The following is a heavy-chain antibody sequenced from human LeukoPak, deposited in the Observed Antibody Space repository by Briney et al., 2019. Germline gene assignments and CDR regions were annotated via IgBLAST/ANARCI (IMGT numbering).Heavy chain of an antibody. CDR1: GFTFSSYW. Sequence: GGSLRLSCAASGFTFSSYWMSWVRQAPGKGLEWVSYISSSSSTIYYADSVKGRFTISRDNAKNSLYLQMNSLRAEDTAVYYCAREGYSSIDAFDIWGQGTMVTVSS. CDR3: AREGYSSIDAFDI. CDR2: ISSSSSTI. V-gene: IGHV3-48*01. J-gene: IGHJ3*02. D-gene: IGHD6-19*01.